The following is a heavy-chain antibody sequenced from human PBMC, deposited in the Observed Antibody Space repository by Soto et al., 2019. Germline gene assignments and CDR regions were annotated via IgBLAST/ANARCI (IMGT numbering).Heavy chain of an antibody. CDR3: ARDSPAPSWDKRNWFDT. D-gene: IGHD1-26*01. V-gene: IGHV3-48*01. CDR1: GFTFSSFN. J-gene: IGHJ5*02. Sequence: HPGGSLRLSCAASGFTFSSFNMNWVRQAPGKGLEWTSYISSDRGTIYYADSVKGRFTIYRDDASNSLYLQMNNVRVEDTAIYYCARDSPAPSWDKRNWFDTWGQGTLVTVSS. CDR2: ISSDRGTI.